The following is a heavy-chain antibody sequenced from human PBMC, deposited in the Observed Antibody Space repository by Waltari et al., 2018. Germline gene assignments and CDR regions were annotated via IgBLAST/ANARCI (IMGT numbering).Heavy chain of an antibody. D-gene: IGHD6-6*01. CDR3: ARGAARVFYFDY. V-gene: IGHV4-59*01. CDR1: GGSISSYY. CDR2: IYYSGST. Sequence: QVQLQESGPGLVKPSETLSLTCTVSGGSISSYYWSWIRQPPGKGLEWIGYIYYSGSTNYNPSLKSRVTISVDTSKNQFSLKLSSVTAADTAVYYCARGAARVFYFDYWGQGTLVTVSS. J-gene: IGHJ4*02.